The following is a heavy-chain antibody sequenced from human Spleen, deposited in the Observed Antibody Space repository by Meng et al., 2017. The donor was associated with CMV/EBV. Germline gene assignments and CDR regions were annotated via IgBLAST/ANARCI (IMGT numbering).Heavy chain of an antibody. J-gene: IGHJ4*02. Sequence: QVQLHPWGAGPLKPSETLSLTCAVYGGSFSGYYWRWNRQPPGKGLEWIGEINHSGSTNYNPSLKSRVTISVDTSKNQFSLKLSSVTAADTAVYYCASIGSYYEFDYWGQGTLVTVSS. CDR3: ASIGSYYEFDY. V-gene: IGHV4-34*01. D-gene: IGHD1-26*01. CDR2: INHSGST. CDR1: GGSFSGYY.